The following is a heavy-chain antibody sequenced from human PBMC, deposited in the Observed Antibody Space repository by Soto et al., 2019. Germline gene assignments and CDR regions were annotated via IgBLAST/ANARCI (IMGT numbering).Heavy chain of an antibody. V-gene: IGHV1-24*01. D-gene: IGHD3-16*02. CDR1: GYTLTELS. Sequence: ASVKVSCKVSGYTLTELSMHWVRQAPGKGLEWMGGFDPEDGETIYAQKFQGRVTMTEDTSTDTAYMELSSLRSEDTAVYYCATHWHYDYVWGSYRPYGMDVWGQGTTVTVSS. J-gene: IGHJ6*02. CDR2: FDPEDGET. CDR3: ATHWHYDYVWGSYRPYGMDV.